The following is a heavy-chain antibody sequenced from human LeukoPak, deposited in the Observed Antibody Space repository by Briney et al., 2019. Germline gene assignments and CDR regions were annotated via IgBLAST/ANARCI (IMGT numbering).Heavy chain of an antibody. D-gene: IGHD1-26*01. V-gene: IGHV5-51*01. Sequence: GESLKISCKGSGYSFTSYWIGWVRQMPGKGLEWMGIIYPGDSDTGYSPSFQGQVTISADKSISTAYLQWSSLKASDTAMYYCAKHKVGANPADIYYYFYYLDVWGKGTTVTVSS. CDR3: AKHKVGANPADIYYYFYYLDV. CDR2: IYPGDSDT. J-gene: IGHJ6*03. CDR1: GYSFTSYW.